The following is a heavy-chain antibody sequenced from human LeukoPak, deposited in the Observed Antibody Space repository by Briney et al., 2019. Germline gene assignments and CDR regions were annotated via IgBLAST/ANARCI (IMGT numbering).Heavy chain of an antibody. CDR2: LSGSGSTT. CDR1: GFTFSSDG. V-gene: IGHV3-23*01. J-gene: IGHJ4*02. D-gene: IGHD6-13*01. Sequence: GGSLRLSCAASGFTFSSDGMSWVRQAPGKGLEWVSALSGSGSTTYYADSVKGRFTISRDNSKNTLFLEMNSLRVEDTAVYYCAKAGYTSSWPLDYWGQGTQVTVSS. CDR3: AKAGYTSSWPLDY.